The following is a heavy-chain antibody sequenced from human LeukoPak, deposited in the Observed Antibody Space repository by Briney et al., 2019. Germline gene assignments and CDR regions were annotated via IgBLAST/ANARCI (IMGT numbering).Heavy chain of an antibody. V-gene: IGHV3-7*01. CDR1: GFTFSSYW. Sequence: GGSLRLSCAASGFTFSSYWMSWVRQSPGKGPEWVANIKQDGSEKYYVDSVKGRFTISRDNAKNSLYLQMNSLRAEDTAVYYCARDRGGSDAFDIWGQGTMVTVSS. D-gene: IGHD3-16*01. J-gene: IGHJ3*02. CDR2: IKQDGSEK. CDR3: ARDRGGSDAFDI.